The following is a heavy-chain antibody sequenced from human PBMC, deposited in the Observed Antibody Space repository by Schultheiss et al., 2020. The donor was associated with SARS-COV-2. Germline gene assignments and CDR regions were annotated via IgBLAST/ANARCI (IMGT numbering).Heavy chain of an antibody. CDR1: GYTFTGYY. Sequence: SVKVSCKASGYTFTGYYMHWVRQAPGQGLEWMGGIIPIFGTANYAQKFQGRVTITADESTSTAYMELSSLRSEDTAVYYCARDHYMSQQLGYWGQGTLVTVSS. V-gene: IGHV1-69*13. CDR2: IIPIFGTA. CDR3: ARDHYMSQQLGY. D-gene: IGHD6-13*01. J-gene: IGHJ4*02.